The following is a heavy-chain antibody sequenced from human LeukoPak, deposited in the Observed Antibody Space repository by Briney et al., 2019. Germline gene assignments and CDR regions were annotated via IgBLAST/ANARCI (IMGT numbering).Heavy chain of an antibody. V-gene: IGHV4-34*01. J-gene: IGHJ3*02. Sequence: SETLSLTCAVYGGSFTNYYWSWIRQPPGKGLEWIGEINHSGSTKYNPSLKSRVTISVDTSKNQFSLKLRSVTAADTAVYYCARVGGITMIVVLITDAFDIWGQGTMVTVSS. CDR1: GGSFTNYY. D-gene: IGHD3-22*01. CDR2: INHSGST. CDR3: ARVGGITMIVVLITDAFDI.